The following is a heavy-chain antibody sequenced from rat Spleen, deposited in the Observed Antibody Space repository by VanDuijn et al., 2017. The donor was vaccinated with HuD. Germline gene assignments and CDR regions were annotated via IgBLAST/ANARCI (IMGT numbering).Heavy chain of an antibody. V-gene: IGHV5-7*01. CDR3: TRLGGLRNWFAY. D-gene: IGHD4-3*01. J-gene: IGHJ3*01. Sequence: EVQLVESGGGLVQPGRSMRLSCAASGFTFSDYAMAWVRQAPKKGLEWVATISYDGSSTYHRDSVKGRFTISRDNAKSTLYLQMDSLRSEDTATYFCTRLGGLRNWFAYWGQGTLVTVSS. CDR2: ISYDGSST. CDR1: GFTFSDYA.